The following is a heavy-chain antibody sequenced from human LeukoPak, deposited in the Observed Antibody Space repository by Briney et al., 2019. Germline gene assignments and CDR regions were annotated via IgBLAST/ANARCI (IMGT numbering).Heavy chain of an antibody. CDR2: IYTSGST. V-gene: IGHV4-4*07. D-gene: IGHD6-13*01. CDR3: ARDGGIAAAGTILVDYFDY. CDR1: GGSISSYY. Sequence: SETLSLTCTVSGGSISSYYWSWIRQPAGKGLEWIGRIYTSGSTNCNPSLKSRVTMSVDTSKNHFSLKLSSVTAADTAVYYCARDGGIAAAGTILVDYFDYWGQGTLVTVSS. J-gene: IGHJ4*02.